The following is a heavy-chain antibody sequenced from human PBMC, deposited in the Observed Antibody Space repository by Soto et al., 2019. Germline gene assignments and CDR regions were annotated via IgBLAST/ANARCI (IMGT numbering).Heavy chain of an antibody. Sequence: PSETLSLTCAVSGDSITSNNWWSWVRQPPGKGLEWIGEVYHNGLTNYNPSLKSRVTMSIDTSKNQFSLKLTSVTAADKAMYYCARDAAVPGEADRFDYWGQGTLVTVSS. CDR1: GDSITSNNW. J-gene: IGHJ4*02. V-gene: IGHV4-4*02. D-gene: IGHD6-19*01. CDR2: VYHNGLT. CDR3: ARDAAVPGEADRFDY.